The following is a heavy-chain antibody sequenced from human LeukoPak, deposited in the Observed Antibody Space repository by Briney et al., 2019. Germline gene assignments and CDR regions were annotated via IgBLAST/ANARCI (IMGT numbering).Heavy chain of an antibody. D-gene: IGHD3-22*01. J-gene: IGHJ4*02. V-gene: IGHV3-15*01. CDR2: IKSKTDGGTT. Sequence: GGSLRLSCAASGFTFSVAWMSWVRQAPGKGLKWVGRIKSKTDGGTTDYAAPVKGRFAISRDDSKNILYLQMNSLNTEDTAVYYCTTLYYYDSSDFWGQGALVTVSS. CDR3: TTLYYYDSSDF. CDR1: GFTFSVAW.